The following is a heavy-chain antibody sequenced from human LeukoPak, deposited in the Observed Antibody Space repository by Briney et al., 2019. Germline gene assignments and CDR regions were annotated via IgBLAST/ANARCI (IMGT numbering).Heavy chain of an antibody. V-gene: IGHV4-34*01. CDR2: INHSGST. D-gene: IGHD1-26*01. Sequence: PSETLALTCAVYGGSFSGLYWSWIRQPPGKGREGIGRINHSGSTNYTPSLKSRVTISVDTSKNQFSLKLSSVTAADTAVYYCARAQGALDYWGQGTPVTVSS. J-gene: IGHJ4*02. CDR3: ARAQGALDY. CDR1: GGSFSGLY.